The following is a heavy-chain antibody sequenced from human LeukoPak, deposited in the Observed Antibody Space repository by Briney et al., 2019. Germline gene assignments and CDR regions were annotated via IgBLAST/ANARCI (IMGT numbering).Heavy chain of an antibody. CDR3: ATGNYYDSRGYYTFGH. J-gene: IGHJ4*02. Sequence: PGGSLRLSCAASGFTFSGYWMHWVRQAPGKGLVWVSRINGDGTITSYADSVKGAFIISRDNAKNTLYLQVSSLRAEDTAVYYCATGNYYDSRGYYTFGHWGQGTLVTVSS. D-gene: IGHD3-22*01. CDR2: INGDGTIT. V-gene: IGHV3-74*01. CDR1: GFTFSGYW.